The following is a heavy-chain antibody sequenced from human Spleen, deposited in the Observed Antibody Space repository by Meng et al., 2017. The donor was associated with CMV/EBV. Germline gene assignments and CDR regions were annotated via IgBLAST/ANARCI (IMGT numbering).Heavy chain of an antibody. CDR3: ARTDGSTWYGVYYYGMDV. V-gene: IGHV4-4*07. CDR2: IYTSGST. Sequence: SETLSLTCTVSGGSISSYYWSWIRQPAGKGLEWIGRIYTSGSTNYNPSLKSRVTMSVDTSKNQFSLKLSSVTAADTAVYYCARTDGSTWYGVYYYGMDVWGQGTTVTVSS. D-gene: IGHD6-13*01. J-gene: IGHJ6*02. CDR1: GGSISSYY.